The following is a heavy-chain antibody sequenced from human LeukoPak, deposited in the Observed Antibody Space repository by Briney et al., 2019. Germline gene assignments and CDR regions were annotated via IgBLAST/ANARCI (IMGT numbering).Heavy chain of an antibody. J-gene: IGHJ3*02. CDR2: ISSSGSTI. Sequence: GSLRLSCAASGFTFSSYEMNWVRQAPGKGLEWVSYISSSGSTIYYADSVKGRFTISKDNSKNTLSLQMNSLRAEDTAIYYCAKVQIDDREAFDIWGQGTMVTVSS. D-gene: IGHD1-14*01. V-gene: IGHV3-48*03. CDR3: AKVQIDDREAFDI. CDR1: GFTFSSYE.